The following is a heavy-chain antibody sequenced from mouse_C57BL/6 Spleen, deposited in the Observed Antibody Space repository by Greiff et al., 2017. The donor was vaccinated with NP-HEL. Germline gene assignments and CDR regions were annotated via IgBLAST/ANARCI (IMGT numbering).Heavy chain of an antibody. D-gene: IGHD2-3*01. Sequence: QVQLQQSGAELVKPGASVKLSCKASGYTFTEYTIHWVKQRSGQGLEWIGWFYPGSGSIKYNEKFKDKATLTADKSSSTVYMELSRLTSEDSAVYYCATHEDRDGYYGPAMDYWGQGTSVTVSS. J-gene: IGHJ4*01. CDR2: FYPGSGSI. CDR1: GYTFTEYT. CDR3: ATHEDRDGYYGPAMDY. V-gene: IGHV1-62-2*01.